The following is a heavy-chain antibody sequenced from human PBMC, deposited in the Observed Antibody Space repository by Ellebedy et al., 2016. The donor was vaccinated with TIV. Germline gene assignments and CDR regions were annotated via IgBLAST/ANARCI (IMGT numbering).Heavy chain of an antibody. CDR2: LWYDGSNK. Sequence: GESLKISCAASGFTFRNFGMHWVRQAPGKGLDWVAVLWYDGSNKYYADSVTGRFTISRDNSKNTLYLQMNSMRAEDTAVYYCARDLIPMIVGLTGPHYGMDVWGQGTTVTVSS. CDR3: ARDLIPMIVGLTGPHYGMDV. D-gene: IGHD3-22*01. J-gene: IGHJ6*02. CDR1: GFTFRNFG. V-gene: IGHV3-33*01.